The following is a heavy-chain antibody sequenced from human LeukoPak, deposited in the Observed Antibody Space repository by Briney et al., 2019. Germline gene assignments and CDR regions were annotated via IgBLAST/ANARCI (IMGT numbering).Heavy chain of an antibody. J-gene: IGHJ4*02. V-gene: IGHV4-61*02. D-gene: IGHD2-21*01. CDR3: ARGGGDWGFHQSDY. CDR2: IYSSGST. CDR1: GGSFSSGSYY. Sequence: PSETLSLTXTVSGGSFSSGSYYWSWIRQPAGKGLEWIVRIYSSGSTNYNPSLKSRVTMSVDTSKNQFSLKLSSVTAADTAVYYCARGGGDWGFHQSDYWGQGTLVTVSS.